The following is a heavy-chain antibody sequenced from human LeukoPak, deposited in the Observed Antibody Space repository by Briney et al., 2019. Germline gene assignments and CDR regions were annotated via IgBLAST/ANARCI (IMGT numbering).Heavy chain of an antibody. D-gene: IGHD2-2*01. CDR2: INPNSGGT. J-gene: IGHJ4*02. CDR3: AKDVGEFCSSTNCYASDY. Sequence: SVKVSCKASGYTFTGYYMHWVRQAPGQGLEWMGWINPNSGGTNYAQKFQGRVTMTRDTSSSTAYMELSRLRSDDTVVYYCAKDVGEFCSSTNCYASDYWGQGTLVTVSS. V-gene: IGHV1-2*02. CDR1: GYTFTGYY.